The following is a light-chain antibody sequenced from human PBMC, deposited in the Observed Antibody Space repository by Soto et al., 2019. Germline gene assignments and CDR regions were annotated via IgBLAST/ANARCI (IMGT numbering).Light chain of an antibody. J-gene: IGKJ3*01. CDR1: QSVLYSSNNKNY. CDR3: QQYYTTPFT. V-gene: IGKV4-1*01. Sequence: DIVMTQSPDSLAVSLGERATINCKSSQSVLYSSNNKNYLAWYQQKPGQPPQLLIYWASTRESGVPDRFSGSGSGTDFTLTISSLQAEDVVAYYCQQYYTTPFTFGPGTKVDIK. CDR2: WAS.